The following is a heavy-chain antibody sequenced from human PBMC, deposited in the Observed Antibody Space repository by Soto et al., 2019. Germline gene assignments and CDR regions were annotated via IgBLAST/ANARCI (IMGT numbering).Heavy chain of an antibody. J-gene: IGHJ4*02. D-gene: IGHD3-22*01. Sequence: QVQLVESGGGVVQPGRSLRLSCAASGFTFSSYGMHWVRQAPGKGLEWVAVISYDGSNKYYADSVKGRFTISRDNSKNKLYLQMNSLRAEDTAVYYCAKVVGDSSGYPYYFDYWGQGTLVTVSS. CDR3: AKVVGDSSGYPYYFDY. CDR2: ISYDGSNK. CDR1: GFTFSSYG. V-gene: IGHV3-30*18.